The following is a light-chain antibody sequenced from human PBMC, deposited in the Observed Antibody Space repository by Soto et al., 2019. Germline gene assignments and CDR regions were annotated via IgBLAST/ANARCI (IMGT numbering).Light chain of an antibody. CDR1: SSDVGGYNY. V-gene: IGLV2-14*01. CDR2: EVS. CDR3: SSYTSSSTPLYV. J-gene: IGLJ1*01. Sequence: QSALTQPASVSGSSGQSITISCTGTSSDVGGYNYVSWYQQHPGKAPKLMIYEVSNRPSGVSNRFSGSKSGNTASLTISGLQAEDEADYYCSSYTSSSTPLYVFGTGTKLTVL.